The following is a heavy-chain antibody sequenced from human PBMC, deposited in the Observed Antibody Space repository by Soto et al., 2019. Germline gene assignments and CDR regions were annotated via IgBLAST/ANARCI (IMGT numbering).Heavy chain of an antibody. Sequence: QVQLVESGGGVVQPGRSLRLSCAASGFTFSSYAMHWVRQAPGKGLEWVAVISYDGSNKYYADSVKGRFTISRDNSKNTLYRKMNSLGAEDTAVYYCARDLGATVTTEPADYGGQGPLVTVSS. CDR3: ARDLGATVTTEPADY. CDR2: ISYDGSNK. CDR1: GFTFSSYA. D-gene: IGHD4-17*01. V-gene: IGHV3-30-3*01. J-gene: IGHJ4*02.